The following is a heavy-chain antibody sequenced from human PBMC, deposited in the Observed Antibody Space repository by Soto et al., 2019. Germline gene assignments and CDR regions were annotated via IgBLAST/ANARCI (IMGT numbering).Heavy chain of an antibody. CDR3: ARGTDYDSSGYPNDSLAWFDY. V-gene: IGHV3-30-3*01. D-gene: IGHD3-22*01. CDR1: GFTFSSYA. J-gene: IGHJ4*02. Sequence: GGSLRLSCAASGFTFSSYAMHWVRQAPGKGLEWVAVISYDGSNKYYADSVKGRFTISRDNSKNTLYLQMSSLRAEDTAVYYCARGTDYDSSGYPNDSLAWFDYWGQGTLVTVSS. CDR2: ISYDGSNK.